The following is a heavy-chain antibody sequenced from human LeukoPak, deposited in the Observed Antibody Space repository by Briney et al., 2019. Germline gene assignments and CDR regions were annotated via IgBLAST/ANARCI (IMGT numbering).Heavy chain of an antibody. CDR3: ARRIVGAFPFDY. D-gene: IGHD1-26*01. J-gene: IGHJ4*02. CDR1: GFTFSSYA. CDR2: ITTSGGTI. V-gene: IGHV3-48*02. Sequence: GGSPRLSCAASGFTFSSYAMNWVRQAPGKGLEWISYITTSGGTIYYADSVKGRFTISRDNAKNSLYLQMNSLRDEDTAVYYCARRIVGAFPFDYWGQGTLVTVSS.